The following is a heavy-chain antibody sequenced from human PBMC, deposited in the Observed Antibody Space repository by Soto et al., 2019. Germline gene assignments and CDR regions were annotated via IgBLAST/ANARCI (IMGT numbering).Heavy chain of an antibody. V-gene: IGHV1-46*01. Sequence: QVQLVQSGAEVKKPGASVKVSCKASGYTFTSYYMHWVRQAPGQGLEWMGIINPSGGSTSYAQKFQGRVTMTRDTSTSTVYKELSSMRSEDTAVYYCAIDRYYGSGLKDWGQGTLVTVST. CDR2: INPSGGST. D-gene: IGHD3-10*01. J-gene: IGHJ4*02. CDR1: GYTFTSYY. CDR3: AIDRYYGSGLKD.